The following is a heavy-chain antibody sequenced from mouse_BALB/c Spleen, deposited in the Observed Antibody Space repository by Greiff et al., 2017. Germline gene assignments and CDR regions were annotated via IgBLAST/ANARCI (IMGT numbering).Heavy chain of an antibody. CDR1: GYTFTSYT. V-gene: IGHV1-4*02. CDR3: ARAPITTVVRGDAMDY. Sequence: VQLQQSAAELARPGASVKMSCKASGYTFTSYTMHWVKQRPGQGLEWIGYINPSSGYTEYNQKFKDKTTLTADKSSSTAYMQLSSLTSEDSAVYYCARAPITTVVRGDAMDYWGQGTSVTVSS. CDR2: INPSSGYT. D-gene: IGHD1-1*01. J-gene: IGHJ4*01.